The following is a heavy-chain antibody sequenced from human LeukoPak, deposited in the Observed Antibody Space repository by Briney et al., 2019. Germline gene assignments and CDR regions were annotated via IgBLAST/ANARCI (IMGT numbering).Heavy chain of an antibody. D-gene: IGHD5-12*01. J-gene: IGHJ4*02. Sequence: GGSLRLSCAASGFTFSSYCMNWVRQAPGKGREWVSSISTSSSYIHYADSVKGRFTISRDNAKNSLYLQMNSLRAEDTAVYYCARGTLDIPGEHGAFDYWGQGTLVTVSS. CDR2: ISTSSSYI. V-gene: IGHV3-21*01. CDR1: GFTFSSYC. CDR3: ARGTLDIPGEHGAFDY.